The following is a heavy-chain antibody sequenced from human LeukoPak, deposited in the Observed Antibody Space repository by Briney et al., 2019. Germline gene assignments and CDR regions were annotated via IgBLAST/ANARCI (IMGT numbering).Heavy chain of an antibody. CDR3: AASSGPVVYYFDY. J-gene: IGHJ4*02. V-gene: IGHV4-59*08. CDR1: GGSISIYY. Sequence: SETLSLTCTVSGGSISIYYWSWIRQPPGKGLEWIGYIYYSGSTNYNPSLKSRVTISVDTSKNQFSLKLSSVTAADTAVYYCAASSGPVVYYFDYWGQGTLVTVSS. CDR2: IYYSGST. D-gene: IGHD6-19*01.